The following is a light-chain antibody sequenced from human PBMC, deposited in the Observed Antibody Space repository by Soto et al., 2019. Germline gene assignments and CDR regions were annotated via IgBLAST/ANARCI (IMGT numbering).Light chain of an antibody. CDR3: QHARSFPIT. CDR2: AAS. V-gene: IGKV1-12*01. CDR1: QNIDKW. J-gene: IGKJ5*01. Sequence: DIQMTQSPSSVSAFVGDRVTITCRASQNIDKWIAWYQQKPGKAPKLLIYAASSLRGGAPSRFSGSGSGTDFTLTISSLQPEDFATYSCQHARSFPITFGQGTRL.